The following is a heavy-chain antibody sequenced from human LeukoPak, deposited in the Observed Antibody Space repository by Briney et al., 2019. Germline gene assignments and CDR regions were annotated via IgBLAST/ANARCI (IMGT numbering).Heavy chain of an antibody. V-gene: IGHV3-23*01. CDR3: AKDQYIYGSSPFDY. Sequence: GSLRLSCASSGFTFSSYAMSWVRQAPGKRLEWVSSFSGGAGKTYYEDSVKGRFTISRDNSQNTVYLQMSSLRAEDTAVYYCAKDQYIYGSSPFDYWGQGTLVTVSS. CDR1: GFTFSSYA. J-gene: IGHJ4*02. D-gene: IGHD3-10*01. CDR2: FSGGAGKT.